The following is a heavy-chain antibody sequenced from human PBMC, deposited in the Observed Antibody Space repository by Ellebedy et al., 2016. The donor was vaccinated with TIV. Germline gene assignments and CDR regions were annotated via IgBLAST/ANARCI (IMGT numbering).Heavy chain of an antibody. V-gene: IGHV3-74*01. CDR1: GFTFSSYW. CDR2: INGDGSST. CDR3: ARGWVFDP. D-gene: IGHD3-16*01. J-gene: IGHJ5*02. Sequence: GESLKISCAASGFTFSSYWMYWVRQAPGKGLVFVSRINGDGSSTSYADAVKGRFTISRDNSKNTLYLQMNSLRAEDTAVYYCARGWVFDPWGQGTLVTVSS.